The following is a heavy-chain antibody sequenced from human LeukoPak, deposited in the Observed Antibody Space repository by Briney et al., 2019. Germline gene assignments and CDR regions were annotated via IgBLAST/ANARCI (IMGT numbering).Heavy chain of an antibody. V-gene: IGHV1-8*01. CDR1: GYTFTSYD. D-gene: IGHD1-26*01. CDR2: MNPNSGNT. J-gene: IGHJ6*04. Sequence: ASVKVSRKASGYTFTSYDINWVRQATGQGLEWMGWMNPNSGNTGYAQKFQGRVTMTRNTSISTAYMELSSLRSEDTAVYYCAREMVDSGSYYAAMDVWGKGTTVTVSS. CDR3: AREMVDSGSYYAAMDV.